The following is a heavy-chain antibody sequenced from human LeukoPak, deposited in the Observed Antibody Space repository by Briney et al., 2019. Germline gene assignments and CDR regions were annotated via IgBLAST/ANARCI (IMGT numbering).Heavy chain of an antibody. V-gene: IGHV4-61*01. D-gene: IGHD2-2*01. CDR1: GGSVSSGSYY. J-gene: IGHJ6*02. CDR2: IYYSGST. Sequence: SETLSLTCTVSGGSVSSGSYYWSWIRQPPGKGLEWIGYIYYSGSTNYNPSLKSRVTISVDTSKNQFSLKLSSVTAADTAVYYCAGVVPYYYYYGMDVWGQGTTVTVSS. CDR3: AGVVPYYYYYGMDV.